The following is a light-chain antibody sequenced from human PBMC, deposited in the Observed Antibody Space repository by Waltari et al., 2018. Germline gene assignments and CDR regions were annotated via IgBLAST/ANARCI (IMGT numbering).Light chain of an antibody. CDR2: SNT. CDR3: AAWDDSLNGDV. V-gene: IGLV1-44*01. J-gene: IGLJ1*01. CDR1: SSNIGGNT. Sequence: QSVLTQPPSASGTPGQRVPASCSGSSSNIGGNTVHWYQQLPGTAPNLLIYSNTQRPSGVPDRFSGSKSGTSASLAISGLQSGDEADYYCAAWDDSLNGDVFGTGTKVTVL.